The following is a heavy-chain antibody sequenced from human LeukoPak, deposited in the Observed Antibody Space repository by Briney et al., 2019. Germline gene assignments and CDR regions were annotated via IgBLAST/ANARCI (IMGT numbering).Heavy chain of an antibody. J-gene: IGHJ4*02. V-gene: IGHV3-23*01. D-gene: IGHD6-13*01. CDR3: AKDRFQKGLVRYYFDY. CDR2: ISGSGGST. CDR1: GFTFSSYA. Sequence: GGSLRLSCAASGFTFSSYAMSWVRQAPGKGLEWASAISGSGGSTYYADSVKGRFTISRDNSKNTLYLQMNSLRAEDTAVYYCAKDRFQKGLVRYYFDYWGQGTLVTVSS.